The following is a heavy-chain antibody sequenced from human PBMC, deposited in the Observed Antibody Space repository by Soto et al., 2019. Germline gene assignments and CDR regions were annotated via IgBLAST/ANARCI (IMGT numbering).Heavy chain of an antibody. CDR3: ARGRTLITGTSRDY. J-gene: IGHJ4*02. CDR1: GGSFSGYY. V-gene: IGHV4-34*01. CDR2: INHSGST. D-gene: IGHD1-20*01. Sequence: PSETLSLTCAVYGGSFSGYYWTWIRQPPGKGLEWIGEINHSGSTNYKPSLTIRVTISVDTSKNQLSLKMSSVTAADTAVYYCARGRTLITGTSRDYWGQGNMVTVSS.